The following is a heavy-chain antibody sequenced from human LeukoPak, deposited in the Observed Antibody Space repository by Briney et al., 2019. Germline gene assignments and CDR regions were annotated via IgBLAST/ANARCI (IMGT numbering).Heavy chain of an antibody. Sequence: SETLSLTRTVSGGSISSGSYYWGWIRQPPGKGLEWIGNIYYSGSTYYNPSLKSRVTISVDTSKNQFSLKLSSVTAADTAVYYCARQIDPWAPFDPWGQGTLVTVSS. V-gene: IGHV4-39*01. J-gene: IGHJ5*02. D-gene: IGHD3-9*01. CDR2: IYYSGST. CDR1: GGSISSGSYY. CDR3: ARQIDPWAPFDP.